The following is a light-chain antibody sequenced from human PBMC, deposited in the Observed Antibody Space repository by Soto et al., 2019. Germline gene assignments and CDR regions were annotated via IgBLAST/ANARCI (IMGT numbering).Light chain of an antibody. CDR3: RLFSIRHAYS. Sequence: QSVLTQPASVSGSPGQSITISCTGTSSDVGGYHYVSWYQLLPGKAPKLILFEVSIRPSGVSYRFSGSKSGNTASLTISGVPAGGGGDYFWRLFSIRHAYSFGTGDKV. CDR1: SSDVGGYHY. J-gene: IGLJ1*01. CDR2: EVS. V-gene: IGLV2-14*01.